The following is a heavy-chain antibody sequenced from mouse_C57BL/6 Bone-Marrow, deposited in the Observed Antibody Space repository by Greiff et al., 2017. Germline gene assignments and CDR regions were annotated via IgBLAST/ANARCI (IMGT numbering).Heavy chain of an antibody. Sequence: DVHLVESGGGLVQPKGSLKLSCAASGFTFNTYAMHWVRQAPGKGFEWVARIRRKSSDYATYYADSVKDRFTISRYDSQSMLYLQMNNLKNEDAAMYDCVREGNGYYGGAMDYWGQGTSVTVSA. D-gene: IGHD2-3*01. J-gene: IGHJ4*01. V-gene: IGHV10-3*01. CDR3: VREGNGYYGGAMDY. CDR1: GFTFNTYA. CDR2: IRRKSSDYAT.